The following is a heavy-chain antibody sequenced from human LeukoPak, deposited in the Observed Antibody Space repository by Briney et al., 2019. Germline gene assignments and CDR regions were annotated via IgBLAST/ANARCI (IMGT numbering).Heavy chain of an antibody. Sequence: SAKVSCKASGGTFSSYAISWVRQAPGQGLEWMGRIIPILGIANYAQKFPGRVTITADKSTSTAYMELSTLRSEDTAVYYCARPLLGVVIDGMDVWRQGTTVTVSS. V-gene: IGHV1-69*04. CDR3: ARPLLGVVIDGMDV. CDR1: GGTFSSYA. CDR2: IIPILGIA. D-gene: IGHD3-3*01. J-gene: IGHJ6*02.